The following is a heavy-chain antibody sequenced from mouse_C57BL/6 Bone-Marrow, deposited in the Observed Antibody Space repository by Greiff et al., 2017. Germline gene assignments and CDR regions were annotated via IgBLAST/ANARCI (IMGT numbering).Heavy chain of an antibody. V-gene: IGHV5-12*01. Sequence: EVKVEESGGGLVQPGGSLKLSCAASGFTFSDYYMYWVRQTPEKRLEWVAYISNGGGSTYYPDTVKGRFTISRDNAKNTLYLQMSRLKSEDTAMYYCARHNGNYSAWFAYWGQGTLVTVSA. J-gene: IGHJ3*01. CDR2: ISNGGGST. CDR1: GFTFSDYY. D-gene: IGHD2-1*01. CDR3: ARHNGNYSAWFAY.